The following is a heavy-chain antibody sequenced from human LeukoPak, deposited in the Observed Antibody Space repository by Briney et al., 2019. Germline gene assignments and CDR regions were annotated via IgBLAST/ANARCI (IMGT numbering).Heavy chain of an antibody. CDR3: ARAHYYDSSGLDF. Sequence: GGSLRLSCAASGSTFSSYEMNWVRQAPGEGLEWVSYISSSGSTIYYADSVKGRFTISRDNAKNSLYLQMNSLRAEDTAVYYCARAHYYDSSGLDFWGQGTLVTVSS. D-gene: IGHD3-22*01. CDR1: GSTFSSYE. V-gene: IGHV3-48*03. CDR2: ISSSGSTI. J-gene: IGHJ4*02.